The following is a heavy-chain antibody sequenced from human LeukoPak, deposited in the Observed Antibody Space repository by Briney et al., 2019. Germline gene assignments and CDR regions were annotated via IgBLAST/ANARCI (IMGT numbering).Heavy chain of an antibody. CDR3: VKGRGYYYYYGMDV. Sequence: PGGSLRLSCSASGFTFSPYAMNWVRQAPGKGLEYVSAMNINGGNPYYADSVQGTFTISRDDSKNTLYLQMSSLGAEDTAVYYCVKGRGYYYYYGMDVWGRGTMVIVSS. CDR2: MNINGGNP. J-gene: IGHJ6*04. V-gene: IGHV3-64D*06. CDR1: GFTFSPYA.